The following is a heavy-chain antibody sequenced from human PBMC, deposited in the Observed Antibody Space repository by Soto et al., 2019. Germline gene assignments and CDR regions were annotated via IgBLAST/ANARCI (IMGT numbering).Heavy chain of an antibody. Sequence: QVQLVQSGAEVKKPGSSVKVSCKASGGTFSSYAISWVRQAPGQGLEWMGGIIPIFGTANYAQKFQGRVTITADKSTSTAYMELSSLRSEDTAVYYCARDPDYYDSSGYFVPVGPLSNWFDPWGQGTLVTVSS. J-gene: IGHJ5*02. CDR2: IIPIFGTA. CDR3: ARDPDYYDSSGYFVPVGPLSNWFDP. D-gene: IGHD3-22*01. V-gene: IGHV1-69*06. CDR1: GGTFSSYA.